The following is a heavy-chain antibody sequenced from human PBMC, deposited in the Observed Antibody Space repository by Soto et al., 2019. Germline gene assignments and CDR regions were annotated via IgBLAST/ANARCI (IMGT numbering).Heavy chain of an antibody. D-gene: IGHD5-18*01. CDR3: ARYGYSYGYAVDY. Sequence: GESLKISCNGSGYSFTSYWIGWVRQMPGKGLEWMGIIYPGDSDTRYSPSFQGQVTISADKSISTAYLQWSSLKASDTAMYYCARYGYSYGYAVDYWGQGTLVTVYS. V-gene: IGHV5-51*01. CDR1: GYSFTSYW. CDR2: IYPGDSDT. J-gene: IGHJ4*02.